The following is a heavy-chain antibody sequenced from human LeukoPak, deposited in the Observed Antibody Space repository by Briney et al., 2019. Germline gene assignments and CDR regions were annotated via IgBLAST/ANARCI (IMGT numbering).Heavy chain of an antibody. V-gene: IGHV3-23*01. Sequence: GGSLRLSCAASGFTFSSYAMNWVRQAPGKGLEWVSAISASGGSTYYADSVKGRFTISRDGSKNTLHLQMNSLRAEDTAVYYCARINYYDGSGFYRDYWGQGTLVTVSS. J-gene: IGHJ4*02. D-gene: IGHD3-22*01. CDR2: ISASGGST. CDR1: GFTFSSYA. CDR3: ARINYYDGSGFYRDY.